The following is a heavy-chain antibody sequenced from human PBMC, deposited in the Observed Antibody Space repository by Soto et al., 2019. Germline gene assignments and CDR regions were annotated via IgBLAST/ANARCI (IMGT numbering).Heavy chain of an antibody. CDR3: ARDYYGSGSYLDY. CDR2: ISYDGSNK. Sequence: QVQLVESGGGVVQPGRSLRLSCAASGLTFSSYAMHWVRQAPGKGLEWVAVISYDGSNKYYADSVKGRFTISRDNSENTLYLQMNSLRAEDTAVYYCARDYYGSGSYLDYWGQGTLVTVSS. V-gene: IGHV3-30-3*01. D-gene: IGHD3-10*01. J-gene: IGHJ4*02. CDR1: GLTFSSYA.